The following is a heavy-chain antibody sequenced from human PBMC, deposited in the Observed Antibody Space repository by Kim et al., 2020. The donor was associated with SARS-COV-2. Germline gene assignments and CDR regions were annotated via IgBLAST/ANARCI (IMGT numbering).Heavy chain of an antibody. D-gene: IGHD3-22*01. Sequence: SETLSLTCAVSGGSISSSNWWSWVRQPPGKGLEWIGEIYHSGSTNYNPSLKSRVTISVDKSKNQFSLKLSSVTAADTAVYYCARVVGYYYDSSAERDEIYWYFDLWGRGTLVTVSS. CDR2: IYHSGST. V-gene: IGHV4-4*02. CDR1: GGSISSSNW. J-gene: IGHJ2*01. CDR3: ARVVGYYYDSSAERDEIYWYFDL.